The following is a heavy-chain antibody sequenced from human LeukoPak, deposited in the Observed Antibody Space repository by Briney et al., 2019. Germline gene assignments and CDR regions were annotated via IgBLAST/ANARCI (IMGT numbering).Heavy chain of an antibody. CDR3: ARDLLGVVVIAHNWFDP. J-gene: IGHJ5*02. Sequence: ASVKVSCKASGGTFSSYTISWVRQAPGQGREWMGRIISILGIANYAQKFQGRVTITADKSTSTAYMELSSLRSEDTAVYYCARDLLGVVVIAHNWFDPWGQGTLVTVSS. CDR2: IISILGIA. D-gene: IGHD2-21*01. CDR1: GGTFSSYT. V-gene: IGHV1-69*04.